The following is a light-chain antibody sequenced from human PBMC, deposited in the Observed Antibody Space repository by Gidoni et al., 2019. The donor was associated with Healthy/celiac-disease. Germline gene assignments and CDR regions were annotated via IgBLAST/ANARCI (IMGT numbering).Light chain of an antibody. CDR1: QRVSSN. V-gene: IGKV3-15*01. CDR2: GAS. J-gene: IGKJ4*01. Sequence: EIVMTHSPATLSVSPGERATLSCRASQRVSSNLAWYQQKPGQAPRLLIYGASTRATGIPARFSGSGSGTEFTLTISSLQSEDFAVYYCQQYNNWPPLFGGGTKVEIK. CDR3: QQYNNWPPL.